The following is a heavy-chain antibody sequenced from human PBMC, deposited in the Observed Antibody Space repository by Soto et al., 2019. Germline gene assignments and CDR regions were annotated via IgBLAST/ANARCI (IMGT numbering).Heavy chain of an antibody. CDR2: ISAYNGNT. Sequence: GASVKVSCKASGYTFTSYGISWVRQAPGQGLEWMGWISAYNGNTNYAQKPQGRVTMTTDTSTSTAYMELRSLRSDDTAVYYCAREVDHLAVAGTEDFDYWGQGTLVTVSS. CDR1: GYTFTSYG. J-gene: IGHJ4*02. CDR3: AREVDHLAVAGTEDFDY. V-gene: IGHV1-18*04. D-gene: IGHD6-19*01.